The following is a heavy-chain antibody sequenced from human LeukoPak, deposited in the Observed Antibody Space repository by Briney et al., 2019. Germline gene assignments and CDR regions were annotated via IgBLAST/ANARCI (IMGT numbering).Heavy chain of an antibody. D-gene: IGHD6-6*01. CDR1: RYTFTGYY. J-gene: IGHJ4*02. V-gene: IGHV1-2*02. Sequence: ASVKVSCKASRYTFTGYYMHWVRQAPGQGLEWMGWINPNGGDTKYAQQFQGRVTMTRDTSIGAAYMELTSLRSDDTAVYYCAREGHTTSSGNDCWGQGTLVTVSS. CDR2: INPNGGDT. CDR3: AREGHTTSSGNDC.